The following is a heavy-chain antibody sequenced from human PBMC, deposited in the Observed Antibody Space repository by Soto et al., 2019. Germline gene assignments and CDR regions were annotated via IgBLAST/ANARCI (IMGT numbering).Heavy chain of an antibody. J-gene: IGHJ5*02. CDR2: IYYSGST. Sequence: ASETLSLTCTVSGGSISSSSYYWGWIRQPPGNGLEWIGSIYYSGSTYYNPSLKSRVTISVDTSKNQFSLKLSSVTAADTAVYYCARPRRFYYYGSDRRADLFDPCGQGTLVTVYS. CDR1: GGSISSSSYY. CDR3: ARPRRFYYYGSDRRADLFDP. V-gene: IGHV4-39*01. D-gene: IGHD3-10*01.